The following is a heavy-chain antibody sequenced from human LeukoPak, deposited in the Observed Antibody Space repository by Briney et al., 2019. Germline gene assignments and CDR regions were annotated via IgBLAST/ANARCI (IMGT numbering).Heavy chain of an antibody. J-gene: IGHJ4*02. CDR2: IDYTGST. Sequence: SETLSLTCTVSGGSIASHYWTWVRLPPGRGLEWIGYIDYTGSTNYSPSLKSRVTMSIDTVKKQVSLKLSSVTAADTAVYYCARLGRIASAGRGPSDYWGQGTLVTVTS. V-gene: IGHV4-59*08. CDR3: ARLGRIASAGRGPSDY. D-gene: IGHD6-13*01. CDR1: GGSIASHY.